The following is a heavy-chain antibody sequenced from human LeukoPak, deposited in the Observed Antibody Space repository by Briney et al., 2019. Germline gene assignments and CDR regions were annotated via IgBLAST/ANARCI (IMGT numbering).Heavy chain of an antibody. Sequence: SETLSLTCAVYGGSFSGYYWSWIRQPPGKGLEWIGEINHSGSTNYNPSLKSRVTISVDTSKNQFSLKLSSVTAADTAVYYCARRRRYFDWFPGSWFDPWGQGTLVTVSS. CDR1: GGSFSGYY. J-gene: IGHJ5*02. CDR2: INHSGST. V-gene: IGHV4-34*01. CDR3: ARRRRYFDWFPGSWFDP. D-gene: IGHD3-9*01.